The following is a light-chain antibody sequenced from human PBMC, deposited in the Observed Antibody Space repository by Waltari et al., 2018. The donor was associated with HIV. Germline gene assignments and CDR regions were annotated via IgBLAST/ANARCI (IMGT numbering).Light chain of an antibody. CDR1: LNDYEY. J-gene: IGLJ6*01. CDR3: TSYISSSAPV. V-gene: IGLV2-14*01. CDR2: EVS. Sequence: QSALTQPASVSGSPGQSITISCSLNDYEYVYGYQRHPGKGHKVIIYEVSHRPSGLSNRFSGSKSGNTATLTISGLQPEDEADYFGTSYISSSAPVFGRGTKVTVL.